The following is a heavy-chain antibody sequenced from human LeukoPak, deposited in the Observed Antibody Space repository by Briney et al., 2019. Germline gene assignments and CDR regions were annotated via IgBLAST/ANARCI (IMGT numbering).Heavy chain of an antibody. CDR3: ARDNSVRDEAWWFNP. Sequence: ASVKVSCKAFGYTFTSNYMHWVRQAPGQGPEWRGGISPSGGSTTYARKFQGRVTLTRELSTSTDYLELSSLRSEDTAVYYCARDNSVRDEAWWFNPWGQGTLVTVSS. J-gene: IGHJ5*02. CDR1: GYTFTSNY. D-gene: IGHD5-24*01. V-gene: IGHV1-46*01. CDR2: ISPSGGST.